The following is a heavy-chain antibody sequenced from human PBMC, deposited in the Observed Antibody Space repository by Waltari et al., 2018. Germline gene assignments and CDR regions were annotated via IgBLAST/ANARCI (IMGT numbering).Heavy chain of an antibody. Sequence: QVQLVQSGAEVKKPGSSVKVSCKASGGTFSSYAISWVRQAPGQGLEWMGGIIPILGIANYAQKFQGRVTITADESTSTAYMELSSLRSEDTAVYYCAREGVVVYAMEVGNFDYWGQGTLVTVSS. CDR1: GGTFSSYA. CDR3: AREGVVVYAMEVGNFDY. CDR2: IIPILGIA. V-gene: IGHV1-69*04. J-gene: IGHJ4*02. D-gene: IGHD2-8*02.